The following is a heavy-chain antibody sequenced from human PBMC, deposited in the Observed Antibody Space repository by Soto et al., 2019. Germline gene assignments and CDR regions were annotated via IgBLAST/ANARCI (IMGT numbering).Heavy chain of an antibody. CDR2: IYYSGST. CDR1: GGSISSSSYY. CDR3: ARRRDCSGGSCYYFDY. Sequence: SETLSLTCTVSGGSISSSSYYWGWIRQPPGKGLEWIGSIYYSGSTYYNPSLKSRVTISVDTSKNQFSLKLSSVTAADTAVYYCARRRDCSGGSCYYFDYWGQGTLVTVSS. J-gene: IGHJ4*02. V-gene: IGHV4-39*01. D-gene: IGHD2-15*01.